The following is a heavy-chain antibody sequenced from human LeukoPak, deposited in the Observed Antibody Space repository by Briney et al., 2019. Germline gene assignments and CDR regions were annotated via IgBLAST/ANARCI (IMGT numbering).Heavy chain of an antibody. CDR2: IIPIFGTA. D-gene: IGHD6-13*01. J-gene: IGHJ4*02. CDR1: GGTFSSYA. Sequence: ASVKVSCKASGGTFSSYAISWVRQAPGQGLEWMGGIIPIFGTANCAQKFQGRVTITADESTSTAYMELSSLRSEDTAVYYCARDLGYSSSWYGVYFDYWGQGTLVTVSS. CDR3: ARDLGYSSSWYGVYFDY. V-gene: IGHV1-69*13.